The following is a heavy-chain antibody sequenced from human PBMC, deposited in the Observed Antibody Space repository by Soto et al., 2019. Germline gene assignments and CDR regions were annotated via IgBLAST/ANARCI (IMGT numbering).Heavy chain of an antibody. CDR3: ARHTPAISISDH. D-gene: IGHD2-15*01. CDR1: GGSISSSSYY. V-gene: IGHV4-39*01. Sequence: PSETLSLTCTVSGGSISSSSYYWGWIRQPPGKGLEWIGSIYYSGSTYYNPSPKSRVTISVDTSKNQFSLKLSSVTAADTAVYYCARHTPAISISDHWGQGTLVTVSS. J-gene: IGHJ4*02. CDR2: IYYSGST.